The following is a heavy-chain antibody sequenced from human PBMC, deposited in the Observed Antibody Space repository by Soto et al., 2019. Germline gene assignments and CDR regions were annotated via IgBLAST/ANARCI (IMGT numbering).Heavy chain of an antibody. V-gene: IGHV3-73*01. CDR2: IRSKANSYAT. J-gene: IGHJ4*02. CDR3: TRCSGGSCPLDY. D-gene: IGHD2-15*01. Sequence: QPGGSLRLSCAASGFTFSGSAMHWVRQASGKGLEWVGRIRSKANSYATAYAASVKGRFTISRDDSKNTAYLQMNSLKTEDAAVYYCTRCSGGSCPLDYWGQGTLVTVSS. CDR1: GFTFSGSA.